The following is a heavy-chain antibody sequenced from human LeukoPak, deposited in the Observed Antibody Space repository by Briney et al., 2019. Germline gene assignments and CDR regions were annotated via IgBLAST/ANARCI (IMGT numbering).Heavy chain of an antibody. CDR1: GYTFTSYG. Sequence: ASVKVSCKASGYTFTSYGISWVRQAPGQGLEWMGWISAYNGNTNYAQKLQGRVTMTTDTSTSAAYMDLRSLRSDDTAVYYCAVSQLRGDAFDIWGQGTMVTVSS. CDR3: AVSQLRGDAFDI. J-gene: IGHJ3*02. CDR2: ISAYNGNT. V-gene: IGHV1-18*01.